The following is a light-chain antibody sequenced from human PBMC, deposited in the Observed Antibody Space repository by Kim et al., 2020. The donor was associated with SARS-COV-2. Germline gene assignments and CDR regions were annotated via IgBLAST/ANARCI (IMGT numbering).Light chain of an antibody. Sequence: DIQMTQSPSSVSASVGDRVTITCRASQGISRWVAWYQQKPGKAPKLLIYAASSLQGWVPSMFSGSGSGTDFTLTISSLQPEDFATYSCQQANIFPWTFGQGTNVHIK. V-gene: IGKV1-12*01. J-gene: IGKJ1*01. CDR3: QQANIFPWT. CDR2: AAS. CDR1: QGISRW.